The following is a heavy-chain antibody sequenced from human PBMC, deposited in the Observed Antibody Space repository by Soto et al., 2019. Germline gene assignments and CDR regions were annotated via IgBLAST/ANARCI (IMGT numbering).Heavy chain of an antibody. J-gene: IGHJ6*02. V-gene: IGHV1-24*01. CDR3: ASIYYDSSGYYYYGMDV. Sequence: ASVKVSCKVSGYTLTELSMHWVRQAPGKGLEWMGGFDPEDGETIYAQKFQGRVTMTEDTSTDTAYMELSSLRSEDTAVYYCASIYYDSSGYYYYGMDVWGQGTTVTVSS. CDR2: FDPEDGET. CDR1: GYTLTELS. D-gene: IGHD3-22*01.